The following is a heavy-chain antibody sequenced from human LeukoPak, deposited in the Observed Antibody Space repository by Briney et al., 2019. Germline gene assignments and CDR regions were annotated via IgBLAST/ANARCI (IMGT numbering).Heavy chain of an antibody. CDR2: INHSGST. Sequence: PSETLSLTCAVSGGTLSGYYWTWIRQPPGKGLEWIGEINHSGSTNYNPSLKSRVTISVDTSKNQFSLKLSSVTAADTAVYYCARPGGDYGSGSYFYYYYYMDVWGKGTTVTVSS. D-gene: IGHD3-10*01. J-gene: IGHJ6*03. V-gene: IGHV4-34*01. CDR3: ARPGGDYGSGSYFYYYYYMDV. CDR1: GGTLSGYY.